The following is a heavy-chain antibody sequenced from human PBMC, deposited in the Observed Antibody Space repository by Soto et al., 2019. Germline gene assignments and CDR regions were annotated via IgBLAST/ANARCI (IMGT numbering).Heavy chain of an antibody. CDR2: ISWDGGST. J-gene: IGHJ6*02. CDR1: GFTFDDYT. D-gene: IGHD1-20*01. CDR3: AKDTSSGITGYYYYGMDV. V-gene: IGHV3-43*01. Sequence: GGSLRLSCAASGFTFDDYTMHWVRQAPGKGLEWVSLISWDGGSTYYADSVKGRFTISRDNSKSSLYLQMNSLRTEDTALYYCAKDTSSGITGYYYYGMDVWGQGTTVTVSS.